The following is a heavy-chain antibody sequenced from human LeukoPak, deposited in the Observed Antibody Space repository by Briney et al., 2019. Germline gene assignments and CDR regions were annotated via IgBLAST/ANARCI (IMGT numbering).Heavy chain of an antibody. CDR3: ARVYRFGSSGYDY. D-gene: IGHD6-19*01. Sequence: SVKGRFTISRDNAKNSLYLQMNSLRAEDTAVYYCARVYRFGSSGYDYWGQGTLVTVSS. V-gene: IGHV3-21*01. J-gene: IGHJ4*02.